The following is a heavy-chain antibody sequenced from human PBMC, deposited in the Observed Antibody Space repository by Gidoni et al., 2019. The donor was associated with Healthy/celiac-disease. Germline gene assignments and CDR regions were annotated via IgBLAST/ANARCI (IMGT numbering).Heavy chain of an antibody. J-gene: IGHJ6*02. V-gene: IGHV3-15*01. Sequence: ELQLVESGGGLVKPGGSLRLSCAASGFTFSNAWMSWVRQAPGKGLEWVGRIKSKTDGGTTDYAAPVKGRFTISRDDSKNTLYLQMNSLKTEDTAVYYCTTDLLPPYYYYGMDVWGQGTTVTVSS. CDR2: IKSKTDGGTT. CDR1: GFTFSNAW. D-gene: IGHD5-18*01. CDR3: TTDLLPPYYYYGMDV.